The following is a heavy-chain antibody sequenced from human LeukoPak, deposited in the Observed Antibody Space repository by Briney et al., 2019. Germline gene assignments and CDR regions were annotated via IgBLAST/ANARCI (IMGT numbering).Heavy chain of an antibody. J-gene: IGHJ4*02. V-gene: IGHV4-39*01. CDR1: GGSISSSSYY. Sequence: KPSETLSLTCTVSGGSISSSSYYWGWIRQPPGKGLEWIGSIYYSGSTYYNPSLKSRVTISVDTSKNQFSLKLSSVTVADTAVYYCARHWDGHCSSTSCQLPSDYWGQGTLVTVSS. CDR3: ARHWDGHCSSTSCQLPSDY. CDR2: IYYSGST. D-gene: IGHD2-2*01.